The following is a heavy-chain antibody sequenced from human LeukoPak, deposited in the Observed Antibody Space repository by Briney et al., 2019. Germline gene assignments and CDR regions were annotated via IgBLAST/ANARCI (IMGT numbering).Heavy chain of an antibody. V-gene: IGHV1-24*01. CDR3: ATDHVKYYYGLGSYRY. Sequence: ASVKVSCKVSGYTLTELSMHWVRQAPGKGLEWMGGFDPEDGETIYAQKFQGRVTMTEDTSTDTAYMELSSLRSEDTAVYYCATDHVKYYYGLGSYRYWGQGTLVTVSS. CDR2: FDPEDGET. J-gene: IGHJ4*02. D-gene: IGHD3-10*01. CDR1: GYTLTELS.